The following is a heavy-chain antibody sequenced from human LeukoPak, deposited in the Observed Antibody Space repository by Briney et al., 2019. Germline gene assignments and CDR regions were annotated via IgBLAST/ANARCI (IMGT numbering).Heavy chain of an antibody. V-gene: IGHV3-66*01. CDR3: AMGAIVATIDY. CDR2: IYSGSST. Sequence: PGGSLRLSCAASGFAVSNNYMSWVRQAPGKGLEWVSLIYSGSSTYYADSVKGRFTISRDKSKNTLYLQMSSLRVEDTAVYYCAMGAIVATIDYWGQGTLVTVSS. CDR1: GFAVSNNY. J-gene: IGHJ4*02. D-gene: IGHD5-12*01.